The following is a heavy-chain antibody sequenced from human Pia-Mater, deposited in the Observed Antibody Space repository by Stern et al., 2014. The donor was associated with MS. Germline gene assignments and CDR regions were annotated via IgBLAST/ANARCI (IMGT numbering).Heavy chain of an antibody. CDR2: IYHSGST. Sequence: QLQLQESGPGLVKPSGTLSLTCAISGDYINSSNWWSWVRQPPGKGLEWIGEIYHSGSTSYNPSLKSRVTISVDTSKNQFFLSLDSGTAADTAVYYCATIGGGDYWGQGILVTVSS. V-gene: IGHV4-4*02. J-gene: IGHJ4*02. D-gene: IGHD3-16*01. CDR3: ATIGGGDY. CDR1: GDYINSSNW.